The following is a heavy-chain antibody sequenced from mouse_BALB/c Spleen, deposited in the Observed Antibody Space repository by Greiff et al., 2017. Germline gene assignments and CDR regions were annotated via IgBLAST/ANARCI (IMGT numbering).Heavy chain of an antibody. Sequence: EVKVVESGGGLVQPKGSLKLSCAASGFTFNTYAMNWVRQAPGKGLEWVARIRSKSNNYATYYADSVKDRFTISRDDSQSMLYLQMNNLKTEDTAMYYCVRLPDGYYVGFAYWGQGTLVTVSA. J-gene: IGHJ3*01. V-gene: IGHV10-1*02. CDR3: VRLPDGYYVGFAY. CDR1: GFTFNTYA. D-gene: IGHD2-3*01. CDR2: IRSKSNNYAT.